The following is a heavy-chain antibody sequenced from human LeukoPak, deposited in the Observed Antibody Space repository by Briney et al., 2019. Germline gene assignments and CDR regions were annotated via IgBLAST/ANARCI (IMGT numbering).Heavy chain of an antibody. J-gene: IGHJ4*02. CDR3: ARDRNYFHSSGRTPFDY. CDR1: SDSITNYY. V-gene: IGHV4-4*07. Sequence: SETLSLTCTVSSDSITNYYWSWIRQPAGKGLEWIGRIYNSENSNYNPSLKSRVTMSLDTSKSQLSLKLSSVTAADTAVYYCARDRNYFHSSGRTPFDYWGQGTLVTVSS. D-gene: IGHD3-22*01. CDR2: IYNSENS.